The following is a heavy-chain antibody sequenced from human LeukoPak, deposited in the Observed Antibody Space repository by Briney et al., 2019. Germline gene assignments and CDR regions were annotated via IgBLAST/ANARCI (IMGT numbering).Heavy chain of an antibody. CDR1: GFAFDSYA. CDR3: AKVGLEGRGLSCFES. J-gene: IGHJ5*01. V-gene: IGHV3-23*01. Sequence: GGSLRLSCAASGFAFDSYAINWVRQAPGKGLEWVSGIGTSGIKYYAGSMKGRFTISRDNPKNTVYLEMSSLRVDDTALYYCAKVGLEGRGLSCFESWGHGTLVTVSS. CDR2: IGTSGIK. D-gene: IGHD3/OR15-3a*01.